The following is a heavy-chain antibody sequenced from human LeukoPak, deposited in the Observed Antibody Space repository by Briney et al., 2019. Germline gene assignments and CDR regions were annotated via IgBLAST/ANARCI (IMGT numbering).Heavy chain of an antibody. CDR3: ARDAGYCSSTSCYKVFDY. CDR1: GGSISSYY. CDR2: IYTSGST. J-gene: IGHJ4*02. Sequence: SETLSLTCTVSGGSISSYYWSWIRQPAGKGLEWIGRIYTSGSTNYNPSLKSRVTMSVDTSKNQSSLKLSSVTAADTAVYYCARDAGYCSSTSCYKVFDYWGQGTLVTVSS. D-gene: IGHD2-2*01. V-gene: IGHV4-4*07.